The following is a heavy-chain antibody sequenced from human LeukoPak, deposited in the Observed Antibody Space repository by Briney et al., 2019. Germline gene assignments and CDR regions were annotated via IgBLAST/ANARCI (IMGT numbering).Heavy chain of an antibody. J-gene: IGHJ4*02. CDR2: IYYSGSA. CDR1: GGSISSGGYY. D-gene: IGHD3-22*01. Sequence: LSETLSLTCTVSGGSISSGGYYWSWIRQHPGKGLEWIGYIYYSGSAYYNPSLKSRVTISVDTSKNQFSLKLSSVTAADTAMYYCARVGSSGYYLDYWGQGTLVTVSS. CDR3: ARVGSSGYYLDY. V-gene: IGHV4-31*03.